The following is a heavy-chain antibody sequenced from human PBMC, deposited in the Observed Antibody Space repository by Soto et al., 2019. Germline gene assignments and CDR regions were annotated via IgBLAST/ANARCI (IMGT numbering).Heavy chain of an antibody. J-gene: IGHJ6*02. CDR1: GFTFDDYT. V-gene: IGHV3-43*01. CDR2: ISWDGGST. Sequence: GGSLRLSCAASGFTFDDYTMHWVRQAPGKGLEWVSLISWDGGSTYYADSVKGRFTISRDNSKNSLYLQMNSLRTEDTALYYCAKDGPRDFWSGYYSKADPYYYGMDVWGQGTTVTVSS. D-gene: IGHD3-3*01. CDR3: AKDGPRDFWSGYYSKADPYYYGMDV.